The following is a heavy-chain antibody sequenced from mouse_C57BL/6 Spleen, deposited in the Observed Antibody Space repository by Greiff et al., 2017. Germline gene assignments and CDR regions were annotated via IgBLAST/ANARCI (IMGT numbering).Heavy chain of an antibody. CDR3: ARRDSSGWFAY. J-gene: IGHJ3*01. V-gene: IGHV1-61*01. Sequence: VQLQQPGAELVRPGSSVKLSCKASGYTFTSYWMDWVKQRPGQGLEWIGNLYPSDSETHYNQKFKDKATLTVDKSSSTAYMQLSSLTSEDSTVYYCARRDSSGWFAYWGQGTLVTVSA. D-gene: IGHD3-2*02. CDR2: LYPSDSET. CDR1: GYTFTSYW.